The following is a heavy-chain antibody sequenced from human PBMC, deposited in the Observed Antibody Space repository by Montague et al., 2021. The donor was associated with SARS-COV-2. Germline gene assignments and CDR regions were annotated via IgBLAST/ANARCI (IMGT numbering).Heavy chain of an antibody. D-gene: IGHD4-23*01. Sequence: SETLSLTCTVSGGSVSSRSYYWGWIRQPPGKGLEWIGSIYYSGSTHYNPSLKSRVTISVDTSKNQFSLKLSSGTAADTAVYYCARRGDYGGPRFDYWGQGTLVSVSS. V-gene: IGHV4-39*01. CDR2: IYYSGST. CDR3: ARRGDYGGPRFDY. CDR1: GGSVSSRSYY. J-gene: IGHJ4*02.